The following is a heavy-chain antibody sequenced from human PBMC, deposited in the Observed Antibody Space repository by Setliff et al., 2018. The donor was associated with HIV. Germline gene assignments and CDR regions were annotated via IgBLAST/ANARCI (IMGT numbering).Heavy chain of an antibody. CDR2: IYTSGST. CDR1: GGSISSHY. J-gene: IGHJ6*02. Sequence: PSETLSLTCTVSGGSISSHYWSWIRQPAGKGLEWIGRIYTSGSTNYNPSLKSRVTISVDTSKNQFSLKLSSVTAADTAVYYCARDLGSGLYYYGMDVWGQGTTVTVSS. CDR3: ARDLGSGLYYYGMDV. V-gene: IGHV4-4*07. D-gene: IGHD7-27*01.